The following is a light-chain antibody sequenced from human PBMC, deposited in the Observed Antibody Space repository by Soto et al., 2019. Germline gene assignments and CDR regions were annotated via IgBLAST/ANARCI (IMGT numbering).Light chain of an antibody. CDR1: QSVSST. CDR2: GTS. Sequence: EIEMTQSPATLSVSPGDIATLSCRASQSVSSTLAWYQQNPGQAPRVLIYGTSTRATGVPARFSGSGSGTDCTLTISRLEPEDVAVYYCQQYGSSPITLGQGTRLEIK. V-gene: IGKV3-15*01. J-gene: IGKJ5*01. CDR3: QQYGSSPIT.